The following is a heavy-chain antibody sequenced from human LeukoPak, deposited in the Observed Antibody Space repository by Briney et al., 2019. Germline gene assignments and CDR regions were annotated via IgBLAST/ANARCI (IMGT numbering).Heavy chain of an antibody. CDR2: INHSGST. J-gene: IGHJ6*02. D-gene: IGHD6-19*01. V-gene: IGHV4-34*01. Sequence: PSETLSLTCAVYGGSFSGYYWSWIRQPPGKGLEWIGEINHSGSTNYNPSLKSRVTISVDTSKNQFSPKLSSVTAADTAVYYCARVMGIAVAGTNLVGNYYYYYGMDVWGQGTTVTVSS. CDR3: ARVMGIAVAGTNLVGNYYYYYGMDV. CDR1: GGSFSGYY.